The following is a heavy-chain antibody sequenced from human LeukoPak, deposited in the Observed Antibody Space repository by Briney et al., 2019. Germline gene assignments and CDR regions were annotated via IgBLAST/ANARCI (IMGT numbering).Heavy chain of an antibody. CDR1: GYSFNGYS. CDR2: TSTYTGDR. CDR3: ARFSSSWYSPYGMDV. D-gene: IGHD6-13*01. J-gene: IGHJ6*02. Sequence: ASVKVSCKASGYSFNGYSITWVRQARGQGLEWMGWTSTYTGDRKVAQRLQGRLTMTTDSSTSTAYMELTSLESVDTAVYYCARFSSSWYSPYGMDVWGQGTTITVSS. V-gene: IGHV1-18*01.